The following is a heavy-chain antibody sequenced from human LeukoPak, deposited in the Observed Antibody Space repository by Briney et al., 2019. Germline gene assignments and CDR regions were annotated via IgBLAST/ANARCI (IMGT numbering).Heavy chain of an antibody. CDR3: ARTIVGAPGDAFDI. J-gene: IGHJ3*02. Sequence: GSLRLSCAASGFTVSSNYMSWVRQAPGKGLEWVSVIYSGGSTYYADSVKGRFTISRDNSKNTLYLQMNSLRAEDTAVYYCARTIVGAPGDAFDIWGQGTMVTVSS. CDR2: IYSGGST. CDR1: GFTVSSNY. V-gene: IGHV3-53*01. D-gene: IGHD1-26*01.